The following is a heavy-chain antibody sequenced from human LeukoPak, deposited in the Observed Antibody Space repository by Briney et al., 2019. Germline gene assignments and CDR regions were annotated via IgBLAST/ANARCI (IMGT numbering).Heavy chain of an antibody. J-gene: IGHJ4*02. CDR3: TQWELSTLLDY. Sequence: GGSLRLSCAASGFTFSNYGIHWVRQAPGKGLEWVAYILYDASKTYYADSVKGRFTISRDNSKNTLCLQMDSLRVEDMAVYYCTQWELSTLLDYWGQGTLVTVSS. V-gene: IGHV3-30*02. CDR2: ILYDASKT. D-gene: IGHD1-26*01. CDR1: GFTFSNYG.